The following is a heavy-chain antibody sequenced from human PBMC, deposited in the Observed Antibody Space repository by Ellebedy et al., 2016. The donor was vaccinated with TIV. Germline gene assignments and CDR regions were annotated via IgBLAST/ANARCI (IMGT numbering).Heavy chain of an antibody. CDR2: ISGSGGST. J-gene: IGHJ4*02. CDR1: GFTFSSYA. D-gene: IGHD3-10*01. V-gene: IGHV3-23*01. Sequence: GESLKISCAASGFTFSSYAMSWVRQAPGKGLEWVSAISGSGGSTYYADSVKGRFTISRDNSKNTLYLQMNSLRAEDTAVYYCAKGLLLWFGELLVLDYWGQGTLVTVSS. CDR3: AKGLLLWFGELLVLDY.